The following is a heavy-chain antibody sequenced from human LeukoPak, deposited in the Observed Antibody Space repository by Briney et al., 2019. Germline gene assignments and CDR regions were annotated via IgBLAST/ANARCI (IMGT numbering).Heavy chain of an antibody. CDR2: INPSGGST. J-gene: IGHJ4*02. D-gene: IGHD2-2*01. CDR3: AKDGGDCSSISCLYFFDS. Sequence: ASVKVSCKASGYTFTSYAMNWVRQAPGQGLEWMGIINPSGGSTNYARKFQGRVTVTRDTSTSTVYMEVSSLRSEDTAVYYCAKDGGDCSSISCLYFFDSWGQGTLVTVSS. V-gene: IGHV1-46*01. CDR1: GYTFTSYA.